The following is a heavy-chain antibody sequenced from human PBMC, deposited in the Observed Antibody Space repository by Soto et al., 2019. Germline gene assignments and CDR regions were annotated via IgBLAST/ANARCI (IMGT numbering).Heavy chain of an antibody. J-gene: IGHJ6*02. D-gene: IGHD2-8*01. CDR1: GYSFTDYH. CDR3: ARGDSTDCSNGVCSFFYNHDMDV. CDR2: INPKSGGT. Sequence: ASVRVSCTASGYSFTDYHIHWVRQAPGQGLEWLGRINPKSGGTSTAQKFQGWVTMTTDTSISTASMELTRLTSDDTAIYYCARGDSTDCSNGVCSFFYNHDMDVWGQGTTVTVSS. V-gene: IGHV1-2*04.